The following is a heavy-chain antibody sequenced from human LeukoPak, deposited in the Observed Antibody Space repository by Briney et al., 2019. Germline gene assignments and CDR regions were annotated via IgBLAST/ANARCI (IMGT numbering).Heavy chain of an antibody. CDR1: GYTFTSYG. Sequence: ASVKVSCKASGYTFTSYGISWVRQAPGQGLEWMGWISAYNGNTNYAQKLQGRVTMTTDTSTSTAYMELSRLRSDDTAVYYCARERIGYSYGSIKSDYWGQGTLDTVSS. CDR3: ARERIGYSYGSIKSDY. D-gene: IGHD5-18*01. V-gene: IGHV1-18*01. CDR2: ISAYNGNT. J-gene: IGHJ4*02.